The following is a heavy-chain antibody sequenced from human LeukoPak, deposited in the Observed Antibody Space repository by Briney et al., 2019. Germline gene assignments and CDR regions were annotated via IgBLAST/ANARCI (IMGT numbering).Heavy chain of an antibody. D-gene: IGHD2-15*01. Sequence: NTSETLFLTCGVFGGSFSGCYWTWLRQPPGKGLEWIGQINHRGSSHYNPSLRSRVTISVDTSKTQFSLKLTSVTAADTAVYYCARDKFCSDTGSCNIGLFDFWGQGALVTVSS. CDR2: INHRGSS. CDR3: ARDKFCSDTGSCNIGLFDF. V-gene: IGHV4-34*01. J-gene: IGHJ4*02. CDR1: GGSFSGCY.